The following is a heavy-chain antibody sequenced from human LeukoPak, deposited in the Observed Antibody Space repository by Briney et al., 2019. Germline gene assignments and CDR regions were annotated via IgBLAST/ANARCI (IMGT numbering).Heavy chain of an antibody. CDR1: GYSFTDYD. D-gene: IGHD5-12*01. Sequence: ASVKVSCKTSGYSFTDYDIHWVRQATGQGLEWMGWMNPKSDNTEYAQKFQGRVTMTTDTSTSTAYMELRSLRSDDTAVYYCARTSHYVDIAATIPYGIYYFDYWGQGTLVTVSS. CDR2: MNPKSDNT. V-gene: IGHV1-8*01. CDR3: ARTSHYVDIAATIPYGIYYFDY. J-gene: IGHJ4*02.